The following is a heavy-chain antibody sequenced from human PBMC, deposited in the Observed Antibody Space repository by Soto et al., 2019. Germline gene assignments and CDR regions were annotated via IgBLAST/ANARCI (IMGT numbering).Heavy chain of an antibody. D-gene: IGHD2-15*01. Sequence: QVQLVESGGGVVQPGRSLRLSCAASGFTFSSYAMHWVRQAPGKGLEWVAVISYDGSNKYYADSVKGRFTISRDNSKNTRYVQMNSLRAEDTALYYCARFKGCSGGSCYSYFDYWGQGTLVTVSS. CDR2: ISYDGSNK. V-gene: IGHV3-30-3*01. CDR3: ARFKGCSGGSCYSYFDY. CDR1: GFTFSSYA. J-gene: IGHJ4*02.